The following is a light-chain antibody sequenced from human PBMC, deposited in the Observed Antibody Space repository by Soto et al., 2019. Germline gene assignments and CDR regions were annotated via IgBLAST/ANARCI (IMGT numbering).Light chain of an antibody. CDR3: TSYTITSPYV. CDR1: SSDIGHYNF. Sequence: QSALTQPAAISGSPGQSITISCTGTSSDIGHYNFVSWYQHHPGKAPKLIIYEATKRPSGVSYRFSGSKSGNTASLNISGLQAEDEADYYCTSYTITSPYVFGTGTKLTVL. J-gene: IGLJ1*01. CDR2: EAT. V-gene: IGLV2-14*01.